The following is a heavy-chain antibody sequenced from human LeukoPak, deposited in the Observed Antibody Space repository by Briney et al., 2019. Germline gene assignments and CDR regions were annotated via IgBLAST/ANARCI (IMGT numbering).Heavy chain of an antibody. V-gene: IGHV3-15*01. CDR3: TTDYYDSSGYDAFDI. CDR2: IKSKTDGGTT. D-gene: IGHD3-22*01. CDR1: GFTFSNAW. Sequence: GGSLRLSCAASGFTFSNAWMSWVRQAPGKGLEWVGRIKSKTDGGTTDYAAPVKGRFTISRDDSKNTLYLQMNSLKTEDTAVYYCTTDYYDSSGYDAFDIWGQGTMVTVSS. J-gene: IGHJ3*02.